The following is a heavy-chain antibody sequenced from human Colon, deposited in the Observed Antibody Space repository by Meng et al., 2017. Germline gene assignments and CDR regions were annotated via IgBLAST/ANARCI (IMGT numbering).Heavy chain of an antibody. CDR3: ARVNGDFDEAWFDP. CDR2: IYYTGNT. V-gene: IGHV4-61*03. J-gene: IGHJ5*02. Sequence: VQLQESGPGLLRPSETLSLTCTVSGASVSSDSHYWSWIRQSPGKGLEWIGYIYYTGNTNYNPSLASRVSMSLDTSKNHFSLHLTSVTAADTAIYYCARVNGDFDEAWFDPWGQGTLVTVSS. D-gene: IGHD4-17*01. CDR1: GASVSSDSHY.